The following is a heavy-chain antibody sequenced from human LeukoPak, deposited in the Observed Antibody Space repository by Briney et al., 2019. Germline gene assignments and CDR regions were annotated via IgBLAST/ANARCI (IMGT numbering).Heavy chain of an antibody. Sequence: SETLSLTCAVSGVSFNDYYWSWLRQSPGKGREGIGEISHSEGTKYNPSLKSRVTISVDMSENHFSLKLTSVTAADTAVYYCARIRCGHTTTVCYNHWGLGTLVTVSS. V-gene: IGHV4-34*01. CDR1: GVSFNDYY. CDR3: ARIRCGHTTTVCYNH. D-gene: IGHD2-8*01. J-gene: IGHJ4*02. CDR2: ISHSEGT.